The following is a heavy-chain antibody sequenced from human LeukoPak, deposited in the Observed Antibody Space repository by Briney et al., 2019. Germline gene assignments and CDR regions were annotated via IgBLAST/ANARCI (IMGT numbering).Heavy chain of an antibody. CDR1: GGSFSGYY. D-gene: IGHD2-15*01. V-gene: IGHV4-34*01. J-gene: IGHJ5*02. CDR3: ARDLACSGGSCYSSSWRGAWFDP. Sequence: ASETLSLTCAVYGGSFSGYYWSWIRQPPGKGLEWIGEINHSGSTNYNPSLKSRVTISVDTSKNQFSLKLSSVTAADTAVYYCARDLACSGGSCYSSSWRGAWFDPWGQGTLVTVSS. CDR2: INHSGST.